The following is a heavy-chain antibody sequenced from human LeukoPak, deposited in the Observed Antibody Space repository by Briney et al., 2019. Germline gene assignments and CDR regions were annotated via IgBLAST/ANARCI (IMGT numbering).Heavy chain of an antibody. J-gene: IGHJ3*02. Sequence: SVKVSCKASGGTFSSYAISWVRQAPGQGLEWMGRIIPIFGTANYAQKFQGRATITTDESTSTAYMELSSLRSEDTAVYYCARDPLTGTSAFDIWGQGTMVTVSS. CDR1: GGTFSSYA. CDR2: IIPIFGTA. D-gene: IGHD1-20*01. V-gene: IGHV1-69*05. CDR3: ARDPLTGTSAFDI.